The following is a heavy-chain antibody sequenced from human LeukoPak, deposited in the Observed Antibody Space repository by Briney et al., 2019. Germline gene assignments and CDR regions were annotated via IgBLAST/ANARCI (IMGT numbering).Heavy chain of an antibody. V-gene: IGHV4-59*01. J-gene: IGHJ5*02. CDR2: IYYSGST. Sequence: SETLSLTCTVSGGSISSYFWSWIRQPPGKGLEWIGYIYYSGSTNYNPSLKSRVTISVDTSKNQFSLKLSSVTAADTAVYYCARGYSSSWYWFDPWGQGTLVTVSS. D-gene: IGHD6-13*01. CDR3: ARGYSSSWYWFDP. CDR1: GGSISSYF.